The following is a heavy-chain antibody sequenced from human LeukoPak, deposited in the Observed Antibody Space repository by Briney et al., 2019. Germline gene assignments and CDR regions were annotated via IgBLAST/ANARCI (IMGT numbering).Heavy chain of an antibody. Sequence: GGSLRLSCAASGFTFSSYGMHWVRQAPGKGLEWVAFIRYDGSNKYYADSVKGRFTISRDNSKNTLYLQMNSLRAEDTAVYYCAKHKDAYSSSWYYDYWGQGTLVTVSS. CDR1: GFTFSSYG. CDR3: AKHKDAYSSSWYYDY. J-gene: IGHJ4*02. D-gene: IGHD6-13*01. CDR2: IRYDGSNK. V-gene: IGHV3-30*02.